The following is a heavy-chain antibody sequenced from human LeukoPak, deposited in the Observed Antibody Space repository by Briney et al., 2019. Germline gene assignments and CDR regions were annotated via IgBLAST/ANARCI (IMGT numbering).Heavy chain of an antibody. CDR3: AKDPRPVVVVAASWFDP. Sequence: GGSLRLSCAASGFTFSSYAMSWVRQAPGKGLEWVSAISGSGGSTYYADSVKGRFTISRDNSKNTLHLQMNSLRAEDTAVYYCAKDPRPVVVVAASWFDPWGQGTLVTVSS. CDR2: ISGSGGST. V-gene: IGHV3-23*01. J-gene: IGHJ5*02. CDR1: GFTFSSYA. D-gene: IGHD2-15*01.